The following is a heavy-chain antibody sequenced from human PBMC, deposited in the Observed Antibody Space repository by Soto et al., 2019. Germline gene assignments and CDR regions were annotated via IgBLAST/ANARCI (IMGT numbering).Heavy chain of an antibody. V-gene: IGHV4-59*01. CDR2: IYYSGST. D-gene: IGHD2-15*01. CDR1: GGSISSYY. CDR3: VRGVVLEVIDY. J-gene: IGHJ4*02. Sequence: QVQLQESGPGLVKPSETLSLTCTVSGGSISSYYWSWIRQPPGKGLEWIGYIYYSGSTNYNPSLKSRVTISVDTSKNQFSLKLSSVTAADTAVYYCVRGVVLEVIDYWGQGTLVTVSS.